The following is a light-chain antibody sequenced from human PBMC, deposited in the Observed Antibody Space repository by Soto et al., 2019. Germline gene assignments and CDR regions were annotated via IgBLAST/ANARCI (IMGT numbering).Light chain of an antibody. CDR2: RSS. CDR3: QQTFSPYVS. J-gene: IGKJ4*01. CDR1: QSISTY. V-gene: IGKV1-39*01. Sequence: DIQMTQSLSSLSVSIGDRVIITCRASQSISTYLNWYQYKPGKAPRLVIFRSSTLQSGVPSRFSGRGSGTDFTLTISSLQPEDFATYFCQQTFSPYVSFGGGTRVEI.